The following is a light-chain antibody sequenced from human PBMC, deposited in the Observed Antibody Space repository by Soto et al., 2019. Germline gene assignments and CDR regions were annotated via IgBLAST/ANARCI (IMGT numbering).Light chain of an antibody. J-gene: IGKJ5*01. CDR2: GAS. CDR3: QQYGSSPIT. Sequence: TQSPGEGATLSCRASRSISRYLAWYQHQPGQAPRLLISGASSRATGIPDRFSGSGSATDFTLTISRLEPEDFALYYCQQYGSSPITFGQGTRLEIK. V-gene: IGKV3-20*01. CDR1: RSISRY.